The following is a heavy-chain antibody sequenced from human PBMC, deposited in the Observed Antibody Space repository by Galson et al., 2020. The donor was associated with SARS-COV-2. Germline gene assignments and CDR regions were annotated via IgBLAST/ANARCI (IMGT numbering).Heavy chain of an antibody. Sequence: QLGESLKISCAASGFSFGTYVMSWVRQAPGKGFEWVSSIGASDGTTEYADSVKGRFTISRDNAKYTLYLQMNSLRVEDTATYYCVKPHRTVYGEGYWGQGNLVTVSS. CDR2: IGASDGTT. CDR1: GFSFGTYV. CDR3: VKPHRTVYGEGY. D-gene: IGHD2-8*01. J-gene: IGHJ4*02. V-gene: IGHV3-23*01.